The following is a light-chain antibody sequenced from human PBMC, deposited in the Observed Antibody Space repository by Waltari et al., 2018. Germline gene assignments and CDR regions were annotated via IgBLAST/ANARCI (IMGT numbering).Light chain of an antibody. J-gene: IGKJ3*01. V-gene: IGKV3D-15*01. Sequence: EIVLTQSPATLSLSSGESATLSCRASQSVSSSLAWYQQKPGQAPRLLIYGASSRATGIPDRFSGSGSGTEFTLTISSLEPEDFAVYHCQQYHSWPTFGPGTKLDIK. CDR2: GAS. CDR3: QQYHSWPT. CDR1: QSVSSS.